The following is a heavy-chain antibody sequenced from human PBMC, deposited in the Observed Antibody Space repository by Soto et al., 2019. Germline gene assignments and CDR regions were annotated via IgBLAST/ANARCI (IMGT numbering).Heavy chain of an antibody. Sequence: GGSLRLSCAASGFTFSSYAMSWVRQAPGKGLEWVSAISGSGGSTYYADSVKGRFTISRDNSKNTLYLQMNSLRAEDTAVYYCAKVPSITMIVVVNYYFDYWGQGTLVTVSS. CDR2: ISGSGGST. D-gene: IGHD3-22*01. CDR1: GFTFSSYA. V-gene: IGHV3-23*01. CDR3: AKVPSITMIVVVNYYFDY. J-gene: IGHJ4*02.